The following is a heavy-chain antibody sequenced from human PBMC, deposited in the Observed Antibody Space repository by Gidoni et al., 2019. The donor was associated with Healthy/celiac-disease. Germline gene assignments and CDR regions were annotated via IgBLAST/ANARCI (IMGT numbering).Heavy chain of an antibody. CDR3: ARGTMTAMPYYFDY. V-gene: IGHV4-34*01. CDR1: GGSFSGYY. D-gene: IGHD2-2*01. J-gene: IGHJ4*02. Sequence: QVQLQQWGAGLLKPSETLSLTCAVYGGSFSGYYWSWIRQPPGKGLEWIGEINHSGSTNYNPSLKSRVTISGDTSKNQFSLKLSSVTAADTAVYYCARGTMTAMPYYFDYWGQGTLVTVSS. CDR2: INHSGST.